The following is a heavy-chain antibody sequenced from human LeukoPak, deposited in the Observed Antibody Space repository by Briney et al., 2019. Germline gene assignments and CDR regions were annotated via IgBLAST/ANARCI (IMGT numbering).Heavy chain of an antibody. CDR2: IYHSGST. CDR3: ARARGVNWFDP. Sequence: SETLSLTCTVSGYSISSGYYWGWIRQPPGKGLEWIGSIYHSGSTYYNPSLKSRVTISVDTSKNQFSLKLSSVTAADTAVYYCARARGVNWFDPWGQGTLVTVYS. D-gene: IGHD3-10*01. J-gene: IGHJ5*02. CDR1: GYSISSGYY. V-gene: IGHV4-38-2*02.